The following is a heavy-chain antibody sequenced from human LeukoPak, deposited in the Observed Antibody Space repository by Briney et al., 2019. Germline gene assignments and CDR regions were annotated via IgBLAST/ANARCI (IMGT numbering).Heavy chain of an antibody. Sequence: SETLSLTCTVSGGSISSYYWSWIRQPPGKGLEWIGYIYYSGSTNYNPSLKSRVTISVDTSKNQFSLKLSSVTAADTAVYYCARSVAAAAFGIWGQGTMVTVSS. CDR3: ARSVAAAAFGI. D-gene: IGHD6-13*01. J-gene: IGHJ3*02. CDR2: IYYSGST. V-gene: IGHV4-59*01. CDR1: GGSISSYY.